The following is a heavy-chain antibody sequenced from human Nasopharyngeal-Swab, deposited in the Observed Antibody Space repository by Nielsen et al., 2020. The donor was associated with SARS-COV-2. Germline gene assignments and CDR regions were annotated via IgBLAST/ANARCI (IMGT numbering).Heavy chain of an antibody. CDR1: GDSVSSNSAA. D-gene: IGHD5-12*01. CDR3: ARDQGEWLRFGGFDP. J-gene: IGHJ5*02. Sequence: SETLSLTCAISGDSVSSNSAAWNWIRQSPSRGLEWLGRTYYRSKWYNDYAVSVKSRITINPDTSKNQFSLQLNSVTPEDTAVYYRARDQGEWLRFGGFDPWGQGTLVTVSS. CDR2: TYYRSKWYN. V-gene: IGHV6-1*01.